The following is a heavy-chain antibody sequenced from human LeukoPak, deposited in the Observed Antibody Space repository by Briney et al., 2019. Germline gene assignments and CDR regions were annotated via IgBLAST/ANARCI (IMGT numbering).Heavy chain of an antibody. CDR3: ARRQANYYDSSGYFNYYFDY. Sequence: ASGPTLVNPTQTLTLTCTFSGFSLSTSGVGVDWIRQAPGKALEWLALIYWDDDKRYSPSLKSRLTITKDTSKNQVVLTMTHMDPVDTATYYCARRQANYYDSSGYFNYYFDYWGQGTLVTVSS. CDR1: GFSLSTSGVG. CDR2: IYWDDDK. V-gene: IGHV2-5*02. J-gene: IGHJ4*02. D-gene: IGHD3-22*01.